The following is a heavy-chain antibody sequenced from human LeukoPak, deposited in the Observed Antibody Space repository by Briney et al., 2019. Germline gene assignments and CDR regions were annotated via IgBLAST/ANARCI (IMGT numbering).Heavy chain of an antibody. CDR1: GGSISTYS. J-gene: IGHJ5*02. V-gene: IGHV4-59*08. Sequence: SETLSLTCTVSGGSISTYSWSWIRQPPGKGLDWIGYIYYSGSTNYNPSLNSRVTISVDTSKNQFSLKLTSMTAADTAVYYCARGGATGWPLSWFDPWGQGTLVTVSS. CDR2: IYYSGST. CDR3: ARGGATGWPLSWFDP. D-gene: IGHD1-26*01.